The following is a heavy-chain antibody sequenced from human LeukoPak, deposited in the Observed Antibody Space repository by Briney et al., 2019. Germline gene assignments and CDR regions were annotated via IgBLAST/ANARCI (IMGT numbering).Heavy chain of an antibody. V-gene: IGHV1-69*13. CDR2: IIPIFGTA. CDR1: GGTFSSYA. CDR3: AREKSVVVVAATRRETGIFDY. J-gene: IGHJ4*02. Sequence: SVKVSCKASGGTFSSYAISWVRQAPGQGLEWMGGIIPIFGTANYAQKFQGRATITADESTSTAYMELSSLRSEDTAVYYCAREKSVVVVAATRRETGIFDYWGQGTLVTVSS. D-gene: IGHD2-15*01.